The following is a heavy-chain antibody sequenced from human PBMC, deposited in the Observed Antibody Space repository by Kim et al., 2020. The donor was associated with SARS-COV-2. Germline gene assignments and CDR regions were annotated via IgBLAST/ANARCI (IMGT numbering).Heavy chain of an antibody. J-gene: IGHJ6*02. CDR2: ISSSSYI. CDR1: GFTFSSYS. Sequence: GGSLRLSCAASGFTFSSYSMNWVRQAPGKGLEWVSSISSSSYIYYADSVKGRFTISRDNAKNSLYLQMNSLRAEDTAVYYCARDQSASYYGSGSYSSYYYGMDVWGQGITVTVSS. D-gene: IGHD3-10*01. V-gene: IGHV3-21*04. CDR3: ARDQSASYYGSGSYSSYYYGMDV.